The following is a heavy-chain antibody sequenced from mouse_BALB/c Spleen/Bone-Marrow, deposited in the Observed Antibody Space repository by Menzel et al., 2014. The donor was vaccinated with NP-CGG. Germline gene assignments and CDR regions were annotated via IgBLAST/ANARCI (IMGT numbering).Heavy chain of an antibody. Sequence: EVQRVESGGGLVQPGGSMKLSCVASGFTFSNYWMNRVRQSPEKGLEWVAEIRLKSNNYATHYAESVKGRFTISRDDSKSSVYLQMNNLRAEDTGIYYCSTGFAYWGQGTLVTVSA. V-gene: IGHV6-6*02. CDR1: GFTFSNYW. D-gene: IGHD4-1*02. CDR2: IRLKSNNYAT. CDR3: STGFAY. J-gene: IGHJ3*01.